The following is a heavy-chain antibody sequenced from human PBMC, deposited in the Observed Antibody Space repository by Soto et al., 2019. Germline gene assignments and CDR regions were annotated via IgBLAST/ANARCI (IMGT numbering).Heavy chain of an antibody. V-gene: IGHV3-30*18. D-gene: IGHD3-9*01. Sequence: QVQLVESGGGVVQPGRSLRLSCAASGFTFSSYGMHWVRQAPGKGLEWVAVISYDGSNKYYADSVKGRFTISRDNSKNTLYLQMNSLRAEDTAVYYCAKDGVRYFDWLPMYYYYGMDVWGQGTTVTVSS. CDR3: AKDGVRYFDWLPMYYYYGMDV. J-gene: IGHJ6*02. CDR2: ISYDGSNK. CDR1: GFTFSSYG.